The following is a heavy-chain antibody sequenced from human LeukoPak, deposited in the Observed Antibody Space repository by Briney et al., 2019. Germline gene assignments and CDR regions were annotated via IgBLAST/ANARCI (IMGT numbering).Heavy chain of an antibody. CDR3: AHRPPSSCSSTGCEYYFDY. CDR2: ISWNDDK. D-gene: IGHD2-2*01. CDR1: GFSLSTSGVG. Sequence: SGPTLVKPTQTLTLTCTFSGFSLSTSGVGVGWIRQPPGKALEWLALISWNDDKRYSPSLKSRLTITKDTSKNQVVLTMTNMDPVDTATYYCAHRPPSSCSSTGCEYYFDYWGQGTLVTVSS. V-gene: IGHV2-5*01. J-gene: IGHJ4*02.